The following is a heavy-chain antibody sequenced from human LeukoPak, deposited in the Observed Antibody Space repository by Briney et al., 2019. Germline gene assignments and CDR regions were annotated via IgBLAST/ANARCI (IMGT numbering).Heavy chain of an antibody. CDR1: GDTFSIYG. Sequence: GASVKVSCKASGDTFSIYGINWVRQAPGQGLEWMGRIIPLVDITNYAQKFRDRVTITADRSTSTAYMELSSLRSEDTAVYYCARDGGHCSSSTCYKWSGYWGQGTLVTVSS. J-gene: IGHJ4*02. CDR2: IIPLVDIT. V-gene: IGHV1-69*04. CDR3: ARDGGHCSSSTCYKWSGY. D-gene: IGHD2-2*02.